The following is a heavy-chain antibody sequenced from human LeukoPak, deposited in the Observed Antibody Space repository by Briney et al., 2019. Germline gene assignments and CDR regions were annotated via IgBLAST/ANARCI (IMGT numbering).Heavy chain of an antibody. CDR2: INPNSGGT. CDR3: AKLGYCSSTSCYTGYYGMDV. D-gene: IGHD2-2*02. CDR1: GYTFTGYY. J-gene: IGHJ6*02. V-gene: IGHV1-2*02. Sequence: ASVKVSCKASGYTFTGYYMHWVRQAPGQGVEWMGWINPNSGGTNYAQKFQGRVTMTRDTSISTAYMELSKLRSDDTAVYYCAKLGYCSSTSCYTGYYGMDVWGQGTTVTVSS.